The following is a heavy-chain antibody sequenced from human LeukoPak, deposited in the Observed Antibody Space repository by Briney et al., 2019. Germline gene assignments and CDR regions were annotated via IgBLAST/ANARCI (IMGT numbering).Heavy chain of an antibody. D-gene: IGHD6-13*01. Sequence: SETLSLTCAVYGGSFSGYYWSWIRQPPGKGLEWIGEINHSGSTNYNPSLKSRVTISVDTSKNQFSLKLSSVTAADTAVYYCARVRSYSSSWYPYYFDYWGQGTLVTVSS. CDR2: INHSGST. CDR3: ARVRSYSSSWYPYYFDY. CDR1: GGSFSGYY. J-gene: IGHJ4*02. V-gene: IGHV4-34*01.